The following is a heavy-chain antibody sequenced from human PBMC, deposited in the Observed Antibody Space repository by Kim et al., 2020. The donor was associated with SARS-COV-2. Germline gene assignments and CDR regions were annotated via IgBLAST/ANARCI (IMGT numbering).Heavy chain of an antibody. CDR3: ASLTIAAAITPYYVDY. V-gene: IGHV3-74*01. J-gene: IGHJ4*02. D-gene: IGHD6-13*01. Sequence: DSVKGRFTISRDTAQNTLYLQMNSLRAEDTAVYYCASLTIAAAITPYYVDYWGQGTLVTVSS.